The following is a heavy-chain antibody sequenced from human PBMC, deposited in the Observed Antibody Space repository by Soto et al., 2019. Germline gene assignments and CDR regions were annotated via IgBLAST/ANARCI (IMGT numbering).Heavy chain of an antibody. CDR1: GFTFSTYS. CDR2: ISSGSGTI. D-gene: IGHD3-22*01. V-gene: IGHV3-48*02. J-gene: IGHJ6*02. CDR3: ARGQRYSYDSSAYYYYGMDV. Sequence: GGSLRLSCAASGFTFSTYSMNWVRQAPGKGLEWVSYISSGSGTIYYADSVRGRFTISRDNAKNSLYLQMNSLRDEDTAVYYCARGQRYSYDSSAYYYYGMDVWGQGTTVTVSS.